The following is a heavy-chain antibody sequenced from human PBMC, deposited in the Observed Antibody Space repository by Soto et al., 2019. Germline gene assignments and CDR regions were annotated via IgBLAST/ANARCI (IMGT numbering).Heavy chain of an antibody. CDR1: GYDFTAYD. V-gene: IGHV1-8*02. Sequence: QVQLVQSGAEVQQSGASVKVSCKASGYDFTAYDINWVRQASGQGLEWMGWMNPINGATGSARRFQGRVSLSRNTATATAYLGCTTLRAEDTPLYFCGSGPRPRAPAGGPPYSSPMAVWGKGTRVTFSS. D-gene: IGHD6-13*01. CDR2: MNPINGAT. J-gene: IGHJ6*03. CDR3: GSGPRPRAPAGGPPYSSPMAV.